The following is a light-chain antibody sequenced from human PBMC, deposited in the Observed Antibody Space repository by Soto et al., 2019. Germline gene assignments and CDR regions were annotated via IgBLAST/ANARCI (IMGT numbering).Light chain of an antibody. CDR1: QSVSSK. CDR2: RTS. J-gene: IGKJ1*01. CDR3: QQYDSSPRT. V-gene: IGKV3-20*01. Sequence: EIVLTQSPGTLSVSPGERATLSCRASQSVSSKLAWYQQKPGQAPRLLIYRTSNRATGIPDRFSGSGSGTDFTLTISRLEPEDFAVYWCQQYDSSPRTFGQGTKVDIK.